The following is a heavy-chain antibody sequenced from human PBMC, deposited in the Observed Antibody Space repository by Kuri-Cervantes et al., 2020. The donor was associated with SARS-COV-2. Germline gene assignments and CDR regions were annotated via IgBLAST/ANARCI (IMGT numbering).Heavy chain of an antibody. CDR3: AKGRIHHSDAFDI. Sequence: GGSLRLSCAASGFTFSSYAMSWVRQAPGKGLEWVSAISGSGGSTYYADSVKGRFTTSRDNSKNTLYLQMNSLRAEDTAVYYCAKGRIHHSDAFDIWGQGTMVTVSS. V-gene: IGHV3-23*01. CDR2: ISGSGGST. J-gene: IGHJ3*02. CDR1: GFTFSSYA. D-gene: IGHD1-14*01.